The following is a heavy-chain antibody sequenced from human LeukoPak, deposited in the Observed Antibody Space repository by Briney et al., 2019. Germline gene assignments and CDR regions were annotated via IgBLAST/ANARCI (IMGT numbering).Heavy chain of an antibody. J-gene: IGHJ4*02. CDR3: AREGALEGATRYFDY. CDR2: IYSGGST. CDR1: GFTVSGNY. Sequence: GSLRLSCAASGFTVSGNYMSWVRQAPGKGLEWVSVIYSGGSTYYADSVKGRFTISRDNSKNTLYLQMNSLRAEDTAVYYCAREGALEGATRYFDYWGQGTLVTVSS. D-gene: IGHD1-26*01. V-gene: IGHV3-66*01.